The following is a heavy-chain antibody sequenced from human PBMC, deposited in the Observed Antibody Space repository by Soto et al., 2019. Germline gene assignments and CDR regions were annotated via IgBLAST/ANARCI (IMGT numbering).Heavy chain of an antibody. CDR3: ARDLGGWTDY. CDR2: INAGNGNT. D-gene: IGHD6-19*01. J-gene: IGHJ4*02. Sequence: QVQLVQSGAEVKKPGASVKVSCKASGYTFTSYAMQWVRQAPGQRLEWMGWINAGNGNTKYSQKFQGRVTITRDTSASTAYMELSSLRSDDTGVQYCARDLGGWTDYWGQGTLVTVSS. V-gene: IGHV1-3*01. CDR1: GYTFTSYA.